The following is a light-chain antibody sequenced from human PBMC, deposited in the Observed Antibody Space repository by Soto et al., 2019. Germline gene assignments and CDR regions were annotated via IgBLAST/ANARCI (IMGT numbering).Light chain of an antibody. Sequence: DIVMTQSPDSLAVSLGERATINCKSSQSVLYSSNNKNYLAWYQQKPGQPPKLLIYWASMRISGVPDRFGGSGSGTDFTLSISSLQAEDVAVYYCQQYYTTPRTVGQGTKVEIK. CDR3: QQYYTTPRT. J-gene: IGKJ1*01. CDR1: QSVLYSSNNKNY. CDR2: WAS. V-gene: IGKV4-1*01.